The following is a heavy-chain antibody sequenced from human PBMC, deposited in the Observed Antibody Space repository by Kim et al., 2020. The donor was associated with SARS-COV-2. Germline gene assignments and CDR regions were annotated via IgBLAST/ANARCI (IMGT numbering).Heavy chain of an antibody. CDR2: ISAYNGNT. CDR1: GYTFTSYG. CDR3: ARDRSLAVAGLYYYYGMDV. J-gene: IGHJ6*02. V-gene: IGHV1-18*01. Sequence: ASVKVSCKASGYTFTSYGISWVRQAPGQGLEWMGWISAYNGNTNYAQKLQGRVTMTTDTSTSTAYMELRSLRSDDTAVYYCARDRSLAVAGLYYYYGMDVWGQGTTVTVSS. D-gene: IGHD6-19*01.